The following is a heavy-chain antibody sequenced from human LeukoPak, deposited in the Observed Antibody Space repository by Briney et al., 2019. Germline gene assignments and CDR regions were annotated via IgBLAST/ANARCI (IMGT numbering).Heavy chain of an antibody. CDR3: ARGDYGGDFRYFDF. CDR1: GFTFSSYS. D-gene: IGHD4-23*01. J-gene: IGHJ4*02. CDR2: ISGSGDGI. V-gene: IGHV3-23*01. Sequence: PGGSLRLSRAGSGFTFSSYSMCWVRQAPGRGLEWVSAISGSGDGIYYADSVKGRFTISRDNSKNTVYLQMNSLRAEDTAVYYCARGDYGGDFRYFDFWGQGTLVTVSS.